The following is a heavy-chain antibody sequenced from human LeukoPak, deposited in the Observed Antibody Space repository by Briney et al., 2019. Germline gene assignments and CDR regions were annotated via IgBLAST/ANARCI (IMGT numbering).Heavy chain of an antibody. CDR3: ARGRNRIAARDLDY. J-gene: IGHJ4*02. Sequence: SETLSLTCAVYGGSFSGYYWRWIRQPPGKGLEWIGEINHSGSTNYNPSLKSRVTISVDTSKNQFSLKLSSVTAADTAVYYCARGRNRIAARDLDYWGQGTLVTVSS. V-gene: IGHV4-34*01. CDR1: GGSFSGYY. CDR2: INHSGST. D-gene: IGHD6-6*01.